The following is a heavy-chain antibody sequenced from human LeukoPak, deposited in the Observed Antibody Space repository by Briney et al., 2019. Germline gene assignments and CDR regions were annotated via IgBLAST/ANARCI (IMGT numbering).Heavy chain of an antibody. CDR1: GFTFSSYS. Sequence: GGSLRLSCAASGFTFSSYSMNWVRQAPGKGLEWVSSIRSSNSYIYYADSVKGRFTISRDNAKNSLYLQMNSLRAEDTAVYYCAKRNIAVAGYYYSYGLDVWGQGTTVTVSS. V-gene: IGHV3-21*04. CDR2: IRSSNSYI. J-gene: IGHJ6*02. D-gene: IGHD6-19*01. CDR3: AKRNIAVAGYYYSYGLDV.